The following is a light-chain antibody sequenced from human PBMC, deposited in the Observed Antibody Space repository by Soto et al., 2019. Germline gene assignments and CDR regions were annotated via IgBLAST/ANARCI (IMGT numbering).Light chain of an antibody. V-gene: IGKV3-11*01. J-gene: IGKJ1*01. Sequence: EIVLTQSPATLSLSPGERATLSCRASQSVGSYFAWYQQKPGQAPRLLIYDASNRATGIPARFSGSGSGTDFTLTITRLEPDDFAVCYCQQRGNWPVTFGQGTRVDIK. CDR3: QQRGNWPVT. CDR2: DAS. CDR1: QSVGSY.